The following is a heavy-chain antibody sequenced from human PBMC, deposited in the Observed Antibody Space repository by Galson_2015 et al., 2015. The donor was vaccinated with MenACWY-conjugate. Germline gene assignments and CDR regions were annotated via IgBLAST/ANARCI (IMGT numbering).Heavy chain of an antibody. V-gene: IGHV3-23*01. D-gene: IGHD3-22*01. CDR2: ISYSGSST. CDR3: ADGSDSSGYFED. J-gene: IGHJ4*02. CDR1: GFTFSNYG. Sequence: SLRLSCAASGFTFSNYGMSWVRQAPGKGLEWVASISYSGSSTFHADSVKGRFTISRDNSKNTLYLQMNSLRAEDTAAYYCADGSDSSGYFEDWGQGTLVTVSS.